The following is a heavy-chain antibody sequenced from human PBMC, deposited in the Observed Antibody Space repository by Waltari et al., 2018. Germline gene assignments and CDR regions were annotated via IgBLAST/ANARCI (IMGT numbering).Heavy chain of an antibody. CDR2: IYPDDSDT. V-gene: IGHV5-51*03. CDR1: GYSFASNW. D-gene: IGHD3-16*02. CDR3: ARMDASGGVIVPFDY. J-gene: IGHJ4*02. Sequence: EVQLVQSEAEVKKPGESLKIPRKGSGYSFASNWIGWVRQMPGKGLEWMGIIYPDDSDTHYSPSFQGQVAMSADKSINTAYLQWSSLKASDTAIYYGARMDASGGVIVPFDYWGQGTLVTVSS.